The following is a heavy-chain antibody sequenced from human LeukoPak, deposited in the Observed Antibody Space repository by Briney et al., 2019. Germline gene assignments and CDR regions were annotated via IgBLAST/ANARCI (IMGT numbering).Heavy chain of an antibody. J-gene: IGHJ5*02. CDR3: AKGRQLLDP. V-gene: IGHV3-23*01. CDR1: GFTFSSYA. Sequence: PGGSLRLSCTASGFTFSSYAMSWVRQAPGKGLEWDSSISGSSGTIDYADSVKGRFIISRDNSKNAQYLQMNGLRPEDSAVYYCAKGRQLLDPWGQGTLVTVSS. D-gene: IGHD1-1*01. CDR2: ISGSSGTI.